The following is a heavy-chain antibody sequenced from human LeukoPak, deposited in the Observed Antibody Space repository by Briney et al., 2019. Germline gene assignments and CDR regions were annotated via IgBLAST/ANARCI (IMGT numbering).Heavy chain of an antibody. D-gene: IGHD3-10*01. CDR2: IKQDGNEK. CDR3: ARNMVRGYEDAFDI. Sequence: GGSLRLSCAASGFTFSSYWMHWVRQAPGKGLEWVANIKQDGNEKYYADSVKGRFTISRDNGKNSLDLQMNSLRAEDTAVYYCARNMVRGYEDAFDIWGQGTMVTVSS. J-gene: IGHJ3*02. V-gene: IGHV3-7*01. CDR1: GFTFSSYW.